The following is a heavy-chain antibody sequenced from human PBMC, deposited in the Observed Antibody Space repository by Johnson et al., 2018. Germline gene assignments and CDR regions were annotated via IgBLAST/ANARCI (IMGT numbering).Heavy chain of an antibody. CDR2: IHYGGIT. D-gene: IGHD2-15*01. CDR3: ARAGRGIVVARFDY. V-gene: IGHV4-39*07. Sequence: QVQLQESGPGLVKPSESLSLTCIVSGDSIISSSHYWGWIRKPPGKGLEWIGSIHYGGITFYKPSLKSRVTISLDTSKNQFSLDLRSVTAADTAEYFCARAGRGIVVARFDYWGQGILVTVSS. CDR1: GDSIISSSHY. J-gene: IGHJ4*02.